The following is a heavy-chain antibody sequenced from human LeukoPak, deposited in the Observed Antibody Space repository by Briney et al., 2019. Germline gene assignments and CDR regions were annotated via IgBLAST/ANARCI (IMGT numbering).Heavy chain of an antibody. CDR3: ATVPGAHRYCSGGSCFPNWFDP. D-gene: IGHD2-15*01. V-gene: IGHV1-24*01. CDR2: FDPEDGET. CDR1: GYTLTELS. J-gene: IGHJ5*02. Sequence: ASVKVSCKVSGYTLTELSMHWVRQAPGKGLEWMGGFDPEDGETIYAQKFQGRVTMTEDTSTDTAYMELSSLRSEDTAVYYCATVPGAHRYCSGGSCFPNWFDPWGQGTLVTVSS.